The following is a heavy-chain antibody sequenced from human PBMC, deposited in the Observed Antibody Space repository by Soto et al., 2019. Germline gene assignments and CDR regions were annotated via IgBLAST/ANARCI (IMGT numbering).Heavy chain of an antibody. CDR2: IYHSGST. CDR3: VRDADETAIVPAPWLV. Sequence: SETLSLTCAVSGGSISSSHWWGWVRQAPGKGLEWIGEIYHSGSTNYNPSLKSRITMSVDKSKNQFSVNLSSVTAADTAVYYCVRDADETAIVPAPWLVWGRGTMVTVSS. CDR1: GGSISSSHW. V-gene: IGHV4-4*02. D-gene: IGHD2-21*02. J-gene: IGHJ6*02.